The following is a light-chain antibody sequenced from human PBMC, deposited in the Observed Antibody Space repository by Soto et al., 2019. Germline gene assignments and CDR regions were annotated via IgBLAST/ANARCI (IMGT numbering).Light chain of an antibody. CDR3: SSYTTRSTWV. V-gene: IGLV2-14*01. CDR2: EVS. CDR1: SSDVGGYNY. Sequence: QAVVTQPASVSGSPGQSITISCTGTSSDVGGYNYVSWYQQHPGKAPKLMIFEVSNRPSGVSYRFSGSKSDNTASLTISGLQAEDEAEYFCSSYTTRSTWVFGGGTKLTVL. J-gene: IGLJ3*02.